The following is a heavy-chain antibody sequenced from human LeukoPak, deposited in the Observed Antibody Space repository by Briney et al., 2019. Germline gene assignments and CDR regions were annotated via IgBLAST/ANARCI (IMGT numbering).Heavy chain of an antibody. CDR3: ARDRRLRYSSSSYCDY. CDR2: ISYGGGT. V-gene: IGHV4-59*12. CDR1: GGSISSFY. D-gene: IGHD6-6*01. J-gene: IGHJ4*02. Sequence: PSETLSLTCAVSGGSISSFYWSWVRQPPGKGLEWVGYISYGGGTTYNPSLKRRVSMSVDTSKNQFSLKLSSVTAADTAVYYCARDRRLRYSSSSYCDYWGQGTLVTVSS.